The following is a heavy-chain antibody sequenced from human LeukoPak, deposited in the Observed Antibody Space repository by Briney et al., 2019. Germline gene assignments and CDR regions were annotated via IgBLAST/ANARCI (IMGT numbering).Heavy chain of an antibody. Sequence: SETLSLTCTVSGGAISIYYWSWIRQPAWKVLEWIGRIYTTGSTNYDPSLESRVTISVDKSKNQFSLKLTSVTAADTAVYYCARDAGTGTTGNYYYYMDVWGKGTTVTVSS. D-gene: IGHD1-7*01. V-gene: IGHV4-4*07. CDR1: GGAISIYY. J-gene: IGHJ6*03. CDR3: ARDAGTGTTGNYYYYMDV. CDR2: IYTTGST.